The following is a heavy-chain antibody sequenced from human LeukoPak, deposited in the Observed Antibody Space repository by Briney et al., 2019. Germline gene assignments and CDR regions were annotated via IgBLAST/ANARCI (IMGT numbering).Heavy chain of an antibody. D-gene: IGHD4-17*01. J-gene: IGHJ4*02. CDR1: GYTFTSYA. CDR2: INAGNGNT. CDR3: ARAPPSNPDYAFDY. Sequence: ASVKVSCKASGYTFTSYAMHWVRQAPGQRLEWMGWINAGNGNTKYSQKFQGRVTITRDTSASTAYMELSSLRSEDTAVYYCARAPPSNPDYAFDYWGQGTLVTVSS. V-gene: IGHV1-3*01.